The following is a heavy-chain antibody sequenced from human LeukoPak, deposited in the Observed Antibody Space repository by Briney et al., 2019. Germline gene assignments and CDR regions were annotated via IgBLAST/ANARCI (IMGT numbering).Heavy chain of an antibody. V-gene: IGHV1-8*01. CDR3: ARGQGPSMVATFNYYYYYGMDV. CDR1: GYTFTGYD. D-gene: IGHD5-12*01. Sequence: ASVKVSCKASGYTFTGYDINWVRQATGQGLEWMGWMNPNSGNTGYAQKFQGRVTMTRNTSISTAYMELSSLRSEDTAVYYCARGQGPSMVATFNYYYYYGMDVWGQGTTVTVSS. J-gene: IGHJ6*02. CDR2: MNPNSGNT.